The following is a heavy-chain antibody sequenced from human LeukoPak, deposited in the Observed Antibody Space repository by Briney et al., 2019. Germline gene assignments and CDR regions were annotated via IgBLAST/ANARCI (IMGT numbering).Heavy chain of an antibody. CDR1: GGSVSSDSYY. CDR2: IYYSGST. V-gene: IGHV4-61*01. D-gene: IGHD3-22*01. CDR3: ARGYYYDSSGYPTMGY. J-gene: IGHJ4*02. Sequence: SETLSLTCTVSGGSVSSDSYYWSWIRQPPGEGLEWIGYIYYSGSTNYNPSLKSRATISVDTSRNQFSLKLSSVTAADTAVYYCARGYYYDSSGYPTMGYWGQGTLVTVSS.